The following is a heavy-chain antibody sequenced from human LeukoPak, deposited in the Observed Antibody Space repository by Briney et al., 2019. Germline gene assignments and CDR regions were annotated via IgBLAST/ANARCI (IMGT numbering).Heavy chain of an antibody. CDR2: ISGSGGST. D-gene: IGHD3-9*01. CDR3: AKEGAYYDILTGYYTRYFDY. V-gene: IGHV3-23*01. CDR1: GFTFSSYG. J-gene: IGHJ4*02. Sequence: GGSLRLSCAASGFTFSSYGMSWVRQAPGKGLEWVSAISGSGGSTYYADSVKGRFTISRDNSKNTLYLQMNSLRAEDTAVYYCAKEGAYYDILTGYYTRYFDYWGQGTLVTVSS.